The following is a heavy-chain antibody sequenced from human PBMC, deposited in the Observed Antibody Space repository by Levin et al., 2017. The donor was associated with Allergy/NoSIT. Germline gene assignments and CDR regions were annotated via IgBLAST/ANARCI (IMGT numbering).Heavy chain of an antibody. D-gene: IGHD5-18*01. V-gene: IGHV4-30-2*01. Sequence: SETLSLTCAVSGGSISSGGYSWSWIRQPPGTGLEWIGNIYLSGSTNDNPSLKSRVTMSVDRPKNQFSLKLSYVTAADTAVYYCARVAGYSYGYYFDYWGPGTLVTVSS. J-gene: IGHJ4*02. CDR1: GGSISSGGYS. CDR3: ARVAGYSYGYYFDY. CDR2: IYLSGST.